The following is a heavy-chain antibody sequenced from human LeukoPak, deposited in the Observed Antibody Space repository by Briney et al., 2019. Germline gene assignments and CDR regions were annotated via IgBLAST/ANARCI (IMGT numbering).Heavy chain of an antibody. J-gene: IGHJ4*02. CDR3: TTERWDLLRRFDS. D-gene: IGHD1-26*01. V-gene: IGHV3-15*07. Sequence: GGSLRLSCAASGFTFSNAWMNWVRQAPGKGLEWVGRIKSKTDGGTTNFAAPVKGRFTISRDDSKNTLFLRMNSLKTEDTALYYCTTERWDLLRRFDSWGQGTLVPVSS. CDR1: GFTFSNAW. CDR2: IKSKTDGGTT.